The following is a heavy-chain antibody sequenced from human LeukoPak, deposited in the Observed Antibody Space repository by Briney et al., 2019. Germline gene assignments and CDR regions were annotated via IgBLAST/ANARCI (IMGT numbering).Heavy chain of an antibody. D-gene: IGHD3-10*01. J-gene: IGHJ5*02. Sequence: SETLSLTCAVYGGSFSGYYWSWIRQPPGKGLEWIGEINHSGSTNYNPSLKSRVTISVDTSKNQFSLKLSSVTAADTAVYYCASAPSYGSGSSTWGQGTLVTVSS. CDR2: INHSGST. V-gene: IGHV4-34*01. CDR1: GGSFSGYY. CDR3: ASAPSYGSGSST.